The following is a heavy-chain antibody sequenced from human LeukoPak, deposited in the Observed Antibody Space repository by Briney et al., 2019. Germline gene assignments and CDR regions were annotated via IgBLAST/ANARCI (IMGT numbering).Heavy chain of an antibody. CDR1: GGSISNYY. J-gene: IGHJ4*02. V-gene: IGHV4-59*01. D-gene: IGHD5-18*01. CDR3: ARETRVTPFDY. CDR2: LSNSGST. Sequence: PSETLSLTCTVSGGSISNYYWSWIRQPPGKGLEWIGYLSNSGSTNYNPSLKSRVTISVDTSKNQFSLKLSSVTAADTAVYYCARETRVTPFDYWGQGTLVTVSS.